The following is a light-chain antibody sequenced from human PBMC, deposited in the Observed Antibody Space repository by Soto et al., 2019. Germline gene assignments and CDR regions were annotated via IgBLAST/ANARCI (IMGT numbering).Light chain of an antibody. CDR2: DVS. J-gene: IGLJ3*02. V-gene: IGLV2-11*01. Sequence: QSALTQPRSVSGSPGQSVTISCTGTNSDIGGYNYVSWYQQHPAKAPKVMIYDVSRRPSGVPDRFSGSKSGNTASLTISGLQAEDEADYYCCSYAGTYNFWVFGGGTKLTVL. CDR3: CSYAGTYNFWV. CDR1: NSDIGGYNY.